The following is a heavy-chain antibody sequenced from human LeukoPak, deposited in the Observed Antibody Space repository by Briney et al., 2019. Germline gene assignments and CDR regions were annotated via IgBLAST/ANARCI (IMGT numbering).Heavy chain of an antibody. D-gene: IGHD2-21*01. V-gene: IGHV4-59*01. J-gene: IGHJ4*02. Sequence: PSETLSLTCTVSVGSIGGYFWSWLRQPLGKGLEWVGWIFYNGNTNYNSSLKSRLTMSVDASKNQFYLKLNSVTAADTAVYYCARYSSDHDGRHFEFWGQGILVTVSS. CDR1: VGSIGGYF. CDR3: ARYSSDHDGRHFEF. CDR2: IFYNGNT.